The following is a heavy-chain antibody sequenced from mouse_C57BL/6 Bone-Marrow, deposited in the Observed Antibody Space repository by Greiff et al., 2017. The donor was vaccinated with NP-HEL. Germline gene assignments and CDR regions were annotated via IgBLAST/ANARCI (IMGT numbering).Heavy chain of an antibody. CDR3: ALITTVVAPLSMDY. Sequence: EVKLVESGGGLVQPGGSLKLSCAASGFTFSDYYMYWVRQTPEKRLEWVAYISNGGGSTYYPDTVKGRFTISRDNAKNTLYLQMSRLKSEDTAMYYCALITTVVAPLSMDYWGQGTSVTVSS. CDR2: ISNGGGST. D-gene: IGHD1-1*01. V-gene: IGHV5-12*01. J-gene: IGHJ4*01. CDR1: GFTFSDYY.